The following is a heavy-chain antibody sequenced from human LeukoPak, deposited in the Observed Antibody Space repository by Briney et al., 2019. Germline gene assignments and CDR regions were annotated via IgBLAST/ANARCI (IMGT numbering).Heavy chain of an antibody. J-gene: IGHJ4*02. D-gene: IGHD4-17*01. CDR1: GFTFSNYW. Sequence: PGGSLRLSCAASGFTFSNYWMSWVRQAPGKGLEWVANIKQDGSEKCYVDSVKGRFTISRDNAKNSLYLQMNSLRAEDTALYYCAKGGVYGDYYFDYWGQGTLVTVSS. CDR3: AKGGVYGDYYFDY. V-gene: IGHV3-7*03. CDR2: IKQDGSEK.